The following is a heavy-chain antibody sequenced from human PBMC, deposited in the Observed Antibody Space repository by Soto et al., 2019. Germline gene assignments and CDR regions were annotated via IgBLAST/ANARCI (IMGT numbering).Heavy chain of an antibody. CDR3: ARSLFIAATDTEPFDS. CDR1: GFTFSSYA. D-gene: IGHD6-13*01. CDR2: ISGGGNDR. V-gene: IGHV3-23*01. Sequence: AGSLRLSCAASGFTFSSYAMICVRQCPRKGLEWVSAISGGGNDRFYADSVKGRFTISRDNSRNTLYLHMNSLRAEDTAVHYCARSLFIAATDTEPFDSWGQGALVTVSS. J-gene: IGHJ4*02.